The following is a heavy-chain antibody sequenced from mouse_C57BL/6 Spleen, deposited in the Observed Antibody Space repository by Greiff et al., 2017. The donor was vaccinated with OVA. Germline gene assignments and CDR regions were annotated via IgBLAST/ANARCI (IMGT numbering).Heavy chain of an antibody. CDR3: ASQWYFDV. J-gene: IGHJ1*03. V-gene: IGHV3-6*01. Sequence: ESGPGLVKPSQSLSLTCSVTGYSITSGYYWNWIRQFPGNKLEWMGYISYDGSNNYNPSLKNRISITRDTSKNQFFLKLNSVTTEDTATYYCASQWYFDVWGTGTTVTVSS. CDR1: GYSITSGYY. CDR2: ISYDGSN.